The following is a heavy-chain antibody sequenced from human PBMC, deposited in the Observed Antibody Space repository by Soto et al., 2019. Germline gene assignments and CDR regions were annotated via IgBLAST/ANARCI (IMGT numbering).Heavy chain of an antibody. D-gene: IGHD5-12*01. J-gene: IGHJ4*02. CDR3: ARYFHTYSGPPI. CDR1: GYVITSGYY. V-gene: IGHV4-38-2*01. CDR2: VDHSGST. Sequence: WETLSLTCVVSGYVITSGYYWGWIRQPPGKGLEWIGTVDHSGSTYYDPSLQGRVTISIDTSKNQFSLKLTSVTAADTALYYCARYFHTYSGPPIWGQGTLVTVSS.